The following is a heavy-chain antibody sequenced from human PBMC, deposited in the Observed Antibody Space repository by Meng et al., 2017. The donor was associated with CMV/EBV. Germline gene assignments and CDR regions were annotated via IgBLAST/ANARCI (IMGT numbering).Heavy chain of an antibody. CDR3: ARAEYSSFLDAFDI. J-gene: IGHJ3*02. CDR1: GYTFTSYG. CDR2: ISAYNGNT. V-gene: IGHV1-18*01. D-gene: IGHD6-6*01. Sequence: ASVKVSCKASGYTFTSYGISWVRQAPGQGLEWMGWISAYNGNTNYAQKLQGRVTISADKSISTAYLQWSSLKASDTAMYYCARAEYSSFLDAFDIWGQGTMVTVSS.